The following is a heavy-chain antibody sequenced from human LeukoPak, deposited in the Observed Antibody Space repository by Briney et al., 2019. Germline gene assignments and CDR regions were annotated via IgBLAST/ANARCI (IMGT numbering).Heavy chain of an antibody. V-gene: IGHV3-7*04. CDR3: VRDYGDYPWDW. Sequence: GGSLRLSCAASGFTFSTCWMSWVRQAPGKGLEWVANIKQDGSEKYYVDSVKGRFSISRDNAENSLFLQMNSLRAEDTAVYYCVRDYGDYPWDWGGQGTLLTVP. D-gene: IGHD4-17*01. CDR2: IKQDGSEK. J-gene: IGHJ1*01. CDR1: GFTFSTCW.